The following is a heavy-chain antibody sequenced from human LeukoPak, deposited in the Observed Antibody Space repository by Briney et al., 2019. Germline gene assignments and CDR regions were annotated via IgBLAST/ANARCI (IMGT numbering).Heavy chain of an antibody. Sequence: PGRSLRLSCAASGFTFSSYAMHWVRQAPGKGLEWVAVISYDGSNKYYADSVKGRFTISRDNPKNTLYLQMNSLRAEDTAVYYCARDGGIAVAGRLYWGQGTLVTVSS. J-gene: IGHJ4*02. CDR2: ISYDGSNK. V-gene: IGHV3-30-3*01. D-gene: IGHD6-19*01. CDR1: GFTFSSYA. CDR3: ARDGGIAVAGRLY.